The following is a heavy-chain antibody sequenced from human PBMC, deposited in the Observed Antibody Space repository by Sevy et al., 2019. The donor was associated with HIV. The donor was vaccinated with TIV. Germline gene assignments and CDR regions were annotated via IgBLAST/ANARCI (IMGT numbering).Heavy chain of an antibody. CDR2: ISSSSSTI. CDR3: GRTCGGDCYSRDAFDI. CDR1: GFTFSSYS. Sequence: GGSLRLSCAASGFTFSSYSMNWVRQAPGKGLEWVSYISSSSSTIYYADSVKGLFTISRDNAKNSLYLQMNSLRDEDTAVYYCGRTCGGDCYSRDAFDIWGQGTMVTVSS. J-gene: IGHJ3*02. V-gene: IGHV3-48*02. D-gene: IGHD2-21*02.